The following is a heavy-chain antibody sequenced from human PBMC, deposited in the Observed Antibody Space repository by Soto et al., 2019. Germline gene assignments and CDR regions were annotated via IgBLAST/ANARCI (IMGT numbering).Heavy chain of an antibody. J-gene: IGHJ4*02. CDR3: AKDTRYSSGWRIDY. V-gene: IGHV3-23*01. CDR1: GFTFSSYA. CDR2: ISGSGGST. D-gene: IGHD6-19*01. Sequence: SLRLSCAASGFTFSSYAMSWVRQAPGKGLEWVSAISGSGGSTYYADSVKGRFTISRDNSKNTLYLQMNSLRAEDTAVYYCAKDTRYSSGWRIDYWGQGTLVTVSS.